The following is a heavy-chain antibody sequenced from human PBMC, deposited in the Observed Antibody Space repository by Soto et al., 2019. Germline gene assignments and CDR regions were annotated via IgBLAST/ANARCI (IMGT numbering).Heavy chain of an antibody. J-gene: IGHJ4*02. CDR3: AHRPRGYSYHFDY. Sequence: QITLKESGPTLVKPTETLTLTCTFSGFSLSTRGVGVGWIRQPPGKALEWLALLYWDDDEGYSPSLRSRLTISKDTSKNQVVLTMTNVDPMDTATYYCAHRPRGYSYHFDYWGQGTAVTVSS. V-gene: IGHV2-5*02. CDR1: GFSLSTRGVG. CDR2: LYWDDDE. D-gene: IGHD5-18*01.